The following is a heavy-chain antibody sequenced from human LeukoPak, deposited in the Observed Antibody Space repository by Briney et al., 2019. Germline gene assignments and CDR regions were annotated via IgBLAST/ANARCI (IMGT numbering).Heavy chain of an antibody. D-gene: IGHD3-10*01. CDR2: MNPNTGNT. J-gene: IGHJ4*02. V-gene: IGHV1-8*01. Sequence: ASVKVSCKASGYTFTSYDINWVRQATGQGLEWMGWMNPNTGNTGYAQKFQGRVTMTRNTSISTAYMELSSLRSEGTAVYYCARGDYHSYYGSGSYNYWGQGTLVTVSS. CDR1: GYTFTSYD. CDR3: ARGDYHSYYGSGSYNY.